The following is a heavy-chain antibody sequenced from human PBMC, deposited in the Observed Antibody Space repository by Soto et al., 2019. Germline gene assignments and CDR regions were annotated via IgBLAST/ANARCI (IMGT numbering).Heavy chain of an antibody. V-gene: IGHV3-11*06. J-gene: IGHJ4*02. CDR1: GFTFSDYY. D-gene: IGHD6-13*01. CDR3: ARDSYSSSWFDGPDY. CDR2: ISSSSSYT. Sequence: PGGSLRLSCAASGFTFSDYYMSWIRQAPGKGLEWVSYISSSSSYTNYADSVKGRFTISRDNAKNSLYLQMNSLRAEDTAVYYCARDSYSSSWFDGPDYWGQGTLVTVSS.